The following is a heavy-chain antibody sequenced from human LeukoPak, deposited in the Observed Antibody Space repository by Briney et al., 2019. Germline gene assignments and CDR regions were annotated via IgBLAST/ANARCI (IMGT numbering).Heavy chain of an antibody. V-gene: IGHV4-34*01. J-gene: IGHJ4*02. CDR3: ARVAVYYYGSGSYSDY. Sequence: KSSETLSLTCAVYGGSFSGYYWSWIRQPPGRGLEWIGEINHSGSTNYNPSLKSRVTISVDTSKNQFSLKLSSVTAADTAVYYCARVAVYYYGSGSYSDYWGQGTLVTVSS. CDR2: INHSGST. D-gene: IGHD3-10*01. CDR1: GGSFSGYY.